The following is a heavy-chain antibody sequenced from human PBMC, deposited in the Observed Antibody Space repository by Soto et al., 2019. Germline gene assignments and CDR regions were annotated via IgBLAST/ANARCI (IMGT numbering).Heavy chain of an antibody. CDR3: TRITDGTDYNYYGMDV. V-gene: IGHV3-73*01. Sequence: QLVESGRGLVQPGGSLTLSCAASGLTFSGSAMHWVRQTSGKGLEWVGRIRSKAKSYATAYAASVNGRFTISRDDSKYTAYLQMNSLKTEDTAVYYCTRITDGTDYNYYGMDVWGQGTTVTVSS. CDR2: IRSKAKSYAT. CDR1: GLTFSGSA. J-gene: IGHJ6*02.